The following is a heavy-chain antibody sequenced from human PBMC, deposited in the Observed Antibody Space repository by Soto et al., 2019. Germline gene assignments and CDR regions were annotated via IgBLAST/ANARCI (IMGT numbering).Heavy chain of an antibody. V-gene: IGHV3-48*01. CDR1: GFTFSSYN. D-gene: IGHD3-16*02. CDR2: ISSSSSTI. CDR3: ARDPGVGRIMITFGGVIVD. J-gene: IGHJ4*02. Sequence: GGSLRLSCVASGFTFSSYNMNWVRQAPGKGLEWVSYISSSSSTIYYADSVKGRFTISRDNAKNSLYLQMNSLRAEDTAVYYCARDPGVGRIMITFGGVIVDWGQGTLVTVSS.